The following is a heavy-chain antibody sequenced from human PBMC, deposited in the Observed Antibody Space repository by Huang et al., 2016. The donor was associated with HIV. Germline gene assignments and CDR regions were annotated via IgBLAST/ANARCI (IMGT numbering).Heavy chain of an antibody. Sequence: QVQLQQWGAGLLKPSETLALTCAVYGESIGTYYWAWIRRPPGKGLQWIGEVNDGGDINYNPSLESRVTISVDTSRNQVSLTVTSMTAADTSTYYCARRFRVAATRKWFDPWGQGTLVIVSS. CDR3: ARRFRVAATRKWFDP. D-gene: IGHD3-10*01. CDR2: VNDGGDI. V-gene: IGHV4-34*01. J-gene: IGHJ5*02. CDR1: GESIGTYY.